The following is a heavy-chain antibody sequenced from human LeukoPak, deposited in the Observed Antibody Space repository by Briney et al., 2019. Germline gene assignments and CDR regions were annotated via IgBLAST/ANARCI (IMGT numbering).Heavy chain of an antibody. V-gene: IGHV1-46*01. CDR3: ARHDLCGSYALDY. D-gene: IGHD2-15*01. CDR2: INPSGTST. Sequence: ASVKVSCQTSGYTFTNSYMHWVRQAPRQGLEWMGIINPSGTSTTYAQKFQGRVTMTREESTRTAFMELSSLRSEDTAVHYFARHDLCGSYALDYWGQGTLVTVSS. J-gene: IGHJ4*02. CDR1: GYTFTNSY.